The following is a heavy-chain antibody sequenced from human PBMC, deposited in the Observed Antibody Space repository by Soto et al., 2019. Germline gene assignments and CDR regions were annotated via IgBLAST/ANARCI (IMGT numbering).Heavy chain of an antibody. CDR1: GFTFSSYA. J-gene: IGHJ6*03. CDR3: AKTQRGTGGYYYYYMDV. CDR2: ISGSGGST. Sequence: EVQLLESGGGLVQPGGSLSLSCAASGFTFSSYAMSWVRQAPGKGLEWVSAISGSGGSTYYADSVKGRCTISRDNSKNTLYLQMNSLRAEDTAVDYCAKTQRGTGGYYYYYMDVWGKGTTVTVSS. V-gene: IGHV3-23*01.